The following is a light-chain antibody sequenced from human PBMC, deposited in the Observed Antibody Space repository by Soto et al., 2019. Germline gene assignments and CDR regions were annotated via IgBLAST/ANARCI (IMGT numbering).Light chain of an antibody. CDR3: QRYRTYPWT. CDR2: AAS. Sequence: DIQMTQSPSSLSASVGERVTITCRASQAITDYLAWFQQRPGEAPKSLIYAASSLQSGVPARFSGSGSGTVFTLTINNIQPEDFGAYYCQRYRTYPWTGGPGTTVDIK. J-gene: IGKJ1*01. V-gene: IGKV1-16*01. CDR1: QAITDY.